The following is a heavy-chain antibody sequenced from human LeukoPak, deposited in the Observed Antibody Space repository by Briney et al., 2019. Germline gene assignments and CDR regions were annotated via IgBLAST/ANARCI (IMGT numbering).Heavy chain of an antibody. CDR2: ISYDGSNK. CDR3: AKGAQPGGYFDY. D-gene: IGHD3-10*01. CDR1: GFTFSSYG. J-gene: IGHJ4*02. Sequence: PGGSLRLSCAASGFTFSSYGMHWVRQAPGKGLEWVAVISYDGSNKYYADSVKGRFTISRDNSKNTLYLQMNSLRAEDTAVYYCAKGAQPGGYFDYWGQGTLVTVSS. V-gene: IGHV3-30*18.